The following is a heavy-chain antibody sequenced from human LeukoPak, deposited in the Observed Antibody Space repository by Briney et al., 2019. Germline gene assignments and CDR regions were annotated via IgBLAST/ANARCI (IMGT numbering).Heavy chain of an antibody. Sequence: ASVKVSCKASGYTFTGYYMHWVRQAPGQGLEWMGWIDPNSGGTNYAQKFQGRVTMTRDTSISTAYMELSRLRSDDTAVYYCASSPLYYYGCDDWGQGTLVTVSS. CDR2: IDPNSGGT. V-gene: IGHV1-2*02. J-gene: IGHJ4*02. D-gene: IGHD3-10*01. CDR3: ASSPLYYYGCDD. CDR1: GYTFTGYY.